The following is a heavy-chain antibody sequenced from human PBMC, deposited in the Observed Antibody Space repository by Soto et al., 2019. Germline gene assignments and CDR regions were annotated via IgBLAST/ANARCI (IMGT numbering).Heavy chain of an antibody. CDR1: CYRFTSCW. CDR3: ARQYSSSSGYYYGVDV. J-gene: IGHJ6*02. CDR2: ISPGGSET. V-gene: IGHV5-51*01. Sequence: GASLKISCKASCYRFTSCWIGGVRPMPGKGPEWMGIISPGGSETRYSPSFQGQVTISADKSISTASLQWSSLKASDSAMYYCARQYSSSSGYYYGVDVWGQGTTVTVSS. D-gene: IGHD6-6*01.